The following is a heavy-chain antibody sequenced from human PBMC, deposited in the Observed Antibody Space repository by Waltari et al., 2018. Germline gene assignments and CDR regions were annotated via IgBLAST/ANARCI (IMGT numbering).Heavy chain of an antibody. Sequence: QVQLVQSGAEVKKPGASVTVSCKASGYTFTSHAMHWVRQATGQRLEWMGWINAGNGNTKYSQKFQGRVTITRDTSASTAYMELSSLRSEDTAVYYCARGGETGAEIDYWGQGTLVTVSS. V-gene: IGHV1-3*01. CDR2: INAGNGNT. J-gene: IGHJ4*02. CDR1: GYTFTSHA. D-gene: IGHD7-27*01. CDR3: ARGGETGAEIDY.